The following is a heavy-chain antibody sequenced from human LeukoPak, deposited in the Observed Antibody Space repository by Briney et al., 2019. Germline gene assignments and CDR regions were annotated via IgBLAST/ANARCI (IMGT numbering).Heavy chain of an antibody. J-gene: IGHJ4*02. CDR2: INSDGSST. D-gene: IGHD2-21*02. CDR3: AREGGNSDFDY. V-gene: IGHV3-74*01. CDR1: GFTFSSYW. Sequence: GGSLRLSCAASGFTFSSYWMHWVRQAPGKGLVWVSRINSDGSSTSYADSVKGRFTISRDNAKNTLYLQMNSLRAEDTAVYYCAREGGNSDFDYWGQGTLVTVSS.